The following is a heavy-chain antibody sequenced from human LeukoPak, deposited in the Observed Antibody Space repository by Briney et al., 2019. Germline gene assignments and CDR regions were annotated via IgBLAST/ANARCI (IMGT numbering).Heavy chain of an antibody. Sequence: NPSETPSLTCAVSGGSISSGSYSWSWIRQPPGKGLEWIGYIYPRGSTYYNPSLKSRVILSLDKSANQFTLNLSSVTAADTAVYYCARFSPRAMGNYLDFWGQGTLVTVSS. V-gene: IGHV4-30-2*01. J-gene: IGHJ4*02. CDR3: ARFSPRAMGNYLDF. CDR1: GGSISSGSYS. CDR2: IYPRGST. D-gene: IGHD7-27*01.